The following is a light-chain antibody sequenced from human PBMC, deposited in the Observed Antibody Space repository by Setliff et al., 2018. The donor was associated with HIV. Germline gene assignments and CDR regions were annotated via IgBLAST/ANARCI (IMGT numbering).Light chain of an antibody. V-gene: IGLV2-14*03. CDR3: SSYTSTSTLFV. J-gene: IGLJ1*01. CDR1: SSDVGGYNY. Sequence: LTQPASVSGSPGQSITISCTGTSSDVGGYNYVSWYQQHPGKAPKLRIYGVSNRPSGVSNRFSGSKSGNTASLTISGLQAEDEADYYCSSYTSTSTLFVFGTGTKVTVL. CDR2: GVS.